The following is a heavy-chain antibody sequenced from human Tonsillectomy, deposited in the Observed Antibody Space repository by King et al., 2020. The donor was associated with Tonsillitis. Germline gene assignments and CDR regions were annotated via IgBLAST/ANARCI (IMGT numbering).Heavy chain of an antibody. CDR1: GFTFSGSA. D-gene: IGHD2-2*01. J-gene: IGHJ4*02. Sequence: VQLVESGGGLVQPGGSLKLSCAASGFTFSGSAMPWVRQASGKGLEWVGRIRSKANSYATAYAASVKGRFTISRDDSKNTAYLQMNSLKTEDTAVYYCTRLGRENYQPPADYWGQGTLVTVSS. CDR3: TRLGRENYQPPADY. V-gene: IGHV3-73*02. CDR2: IRSKANSYAT.